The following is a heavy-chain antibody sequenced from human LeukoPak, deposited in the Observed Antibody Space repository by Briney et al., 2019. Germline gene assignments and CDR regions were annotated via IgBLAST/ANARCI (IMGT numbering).Heavy chain of an antibody. J-gene: IGHJ4*02. CDR3: TTSSGYCSGGSCYTGHY. CDR1: GYTLTNYY. V-gene: IGHV1-46*01. D-gene: IGHD2-15*01. Sequence: ASVKVSCKASGYTLTNYYIHWVRQAPGQGLEWMGIINPSGGGTKYAQKFQGRVTMTRDTSTSTVYMELSSLRSEDTAVYYCTTSSGYCSGGSCYTGHYWGQGTLVTVSS. CDR2: INPSGGGT.